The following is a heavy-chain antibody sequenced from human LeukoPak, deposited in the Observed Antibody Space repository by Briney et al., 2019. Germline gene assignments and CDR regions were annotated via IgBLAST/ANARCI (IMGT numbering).Heavy chain of an antibody. D-gene: IGHD4-17*01. CDR3: AKGVRGSVTTSFFDY. J-gene: IGHJ4*02. V-gene: IGHV3-30*18. Sequence: GGSLRLSCAASGFTFSSYGMHWGRQAPGKGLEWVAVISYDGSNKYYADSVKGRFTISRDNSKNTLYLQMNSLRAEDTAVYYCAKGVRGSVTTSFFDYWGQGALGTVSS. CDR2: ISYDGSNK. CDR1: GFTFSSYG.